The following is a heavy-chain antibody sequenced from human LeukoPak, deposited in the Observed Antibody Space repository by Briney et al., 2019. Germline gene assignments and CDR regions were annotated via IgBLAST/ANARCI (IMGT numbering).Heavy chain of an antibody. Sequence: GGSLRLSCAASGFTFSSYAMSWVRQAPGKGLEWVSAISGSGGSTYYADSVKGRFTISRDNSKNTLYLQMNSLRAEDTAVYYCAKDKKVERRSSSWYGGFDPWGQGTLVTVSS. CDR3: AKDKKVERRSSSWYGGFDP. V-gene: IGHV3-23*01. CDR2: ISGSGGST. D-gene: IGHD6-13*01. CDR1: GFTFSSYA. J-gene: IGHJ5*02.